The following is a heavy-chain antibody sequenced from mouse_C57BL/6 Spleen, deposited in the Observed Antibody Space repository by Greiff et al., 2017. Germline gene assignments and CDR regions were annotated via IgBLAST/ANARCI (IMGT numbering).Heavy chain of an antibody. J-gene: IGHJ3*01. CDR1: GFSLTSYG. CDR3: ASYGNSRPWFAY. D-gene: IGHD2-1*01. V-gene: IGHV2-2*01. CDR2: IWSGGST. Sequence: VKLVESGPGLVQPSQSLSITCTVSGFSLTSYGVHWVRQSPGKGLEWLGVIWSGGSTDYNAAFISRLSISKDNSKSQVFFKMNSLQADDTAIYYCASYGNSRPWFAYWGQGTLVTVSA.